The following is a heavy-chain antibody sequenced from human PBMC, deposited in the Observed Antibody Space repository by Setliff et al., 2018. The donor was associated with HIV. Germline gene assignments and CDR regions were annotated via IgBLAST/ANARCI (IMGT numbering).Heavy chain of an antibody. J-gene: IGHJ5*02. Sequence: GGSVKVSCKASGYTFTGYYMHWVRQAPGQGLEWMGWINPNSGDTNYAQKFQGRVTMTTDTSISTAYMELRSLKYDDTAVYYCARDAGTGGPGRWVDPWGQGTMVTVSS. CDR1: GYTFTGYY. CDR2: INPNSGDT. D-gene: IGHD1-1*01. V-gene: IGHV1-2*02. CDR3: ARDAGTGGPGRWVDP.